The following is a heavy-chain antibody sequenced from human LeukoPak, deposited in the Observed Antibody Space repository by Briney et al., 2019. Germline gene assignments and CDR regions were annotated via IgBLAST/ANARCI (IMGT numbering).Heavy chain of an antibody. CDR3: ARGVSMVRGVITGYGMDV. V-gene: IGHV4-30-2*01. CDR2: IYHSGST. D-gene: IGHD3-10*01. Sequence: SETLSLTCAVSGGSISSGGYSWSWIRQPPGKGLEWIGYIYHSGSTYYNPSLKSRVTISVDRSKNQFSLKLSSVTAADTAVYYCARGVSMVRGVITGYGMDVWGKGTTVTASS. J-gene: IGHJ6*04. CDR1: GGSISSGGYS.